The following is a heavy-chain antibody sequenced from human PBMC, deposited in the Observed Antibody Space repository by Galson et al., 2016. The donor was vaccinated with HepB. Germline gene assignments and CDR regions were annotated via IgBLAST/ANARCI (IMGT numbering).Heavy chain of an antibody. D-gene: IGHD5-24*01. Sequence: SLRLSCAASGFTFNTYAMHWVRQAPGKGLEYVSAITTDGHTTDYADSVRGRFTISRDNSNNILNLQMSSLRADDTAIYYCVRGRNGYNFPFDHWGQGTRVTVSS. CDR2: ITTDGHTT. CDR1: GFTFNTYA. CDR3: VRGRNGYNFPFDH. J-gene: IGHJ4*02. V-gene: IGHV3-64D*08.